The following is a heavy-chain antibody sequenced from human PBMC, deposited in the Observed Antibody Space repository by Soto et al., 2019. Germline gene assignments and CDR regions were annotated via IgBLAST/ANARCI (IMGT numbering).Heavy chain of an antibody. D-gene: IGHD2-2*03. CDR3: ARLNGYFISTNGHGYYGMDV. CDR1: GGSVSTNSYS. V-gene: IGHV4-39*01. CDR2: IYSSENT. Sequence: PSETLSLTCTVSGGSVSTNSYSWGWIRQSPGKGLEWIGTIYSSENTYYNPSLLSRVTISVDTSKNEFSLRLSSVTAADTAVYYCARLNGYFISTNGHGYYGMDVWGQGTTVTVSS. J-gene: IGHJ6*02.